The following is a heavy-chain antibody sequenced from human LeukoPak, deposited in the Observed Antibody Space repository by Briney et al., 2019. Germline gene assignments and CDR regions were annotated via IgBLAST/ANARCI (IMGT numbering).Heavy chain of an antibody. D-gene: IGHD6-13*01. J-gene: IGHJ5*02. CDR3: ARGGSSSWYASSWFDP. Sequence: NSSETLSLTCTVSGGSISSSSYYWGWIRQPPGKGLEWIGSIYYSGSTYYNPSLKSQVTISVDTSKNQFSLKLSSVTAADTAVYYCARGGSSSWYASSWFDPWGQGTLVTVSS. CDR2: IYYSGST. V-gene: IGHV4-39*01. CDR1: GGSISSSSYY.